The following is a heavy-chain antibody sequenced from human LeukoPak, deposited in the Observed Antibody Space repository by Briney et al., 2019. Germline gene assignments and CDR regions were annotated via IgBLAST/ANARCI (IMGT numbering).Heavy chain of an antibody. CDR3: ARSSEGRYYYDSSGYSYYYYYMDV. V-gene: IGHV4-61*02. D-gene: IGHD3-22*01. CDR2: MYTSGST. J-gene: IGHJ6*03. Sequence: PSETLSLTCTVSGGSISSGSYYWSWIRQPAGQGLEYIGRMYTSGSTNYNPSLKSRVTISVDTSKNQFSLKLNSVTAADTAVYCCARSSEGRYYYDSSGYSYYYYYMDVWGKGTTVTISS. CDR1: GGSISSGSYY.